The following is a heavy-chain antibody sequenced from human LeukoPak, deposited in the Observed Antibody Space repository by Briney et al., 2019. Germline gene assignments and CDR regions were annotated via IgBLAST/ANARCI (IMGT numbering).Heavy chain of an antibody. CDR2: IKSKNEGGTT. V-gene: IGHV3-15*01. J-gene: IGHJ1*01. CDR3: TTPYDFQH. Sequence: GGSLRLSCAASGFAFINAWMSWVRQAPGKGLEWVGRIKSKNEGGTTDYAAPVKGRFTISRDDSKSTLYLQMNSLQTEDTAVYYCTTPYDFQHWGQGTLVTVSS. CDR1: GFAFINAW.